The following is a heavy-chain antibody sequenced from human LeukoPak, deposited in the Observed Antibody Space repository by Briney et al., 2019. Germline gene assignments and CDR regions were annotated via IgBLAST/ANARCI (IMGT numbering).Heavy chain of an antibody. Sequence: PSETLSLTCTVSGGSISSSSYYWGWIRQPPGKGLEWIGTIYSSGSTYYNPSLKSRVTMSVDTSKNQFSLKLSSVTAADTAVYYCARQKWIQHIDYWGQGTPVTVSS. CDR2: IYSSGST. V-gene: IGHV4-39*01. D-gene: IGHD5-18*01. CDR3: ARQKWIQHIDY. CDR1: GGSISSSSYY. J-gene: IGHJ4*02.